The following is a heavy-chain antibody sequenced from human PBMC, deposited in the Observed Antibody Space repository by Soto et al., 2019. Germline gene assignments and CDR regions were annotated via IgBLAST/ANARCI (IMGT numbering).Heavy chain of an antibody. V-gene: IGHV5-51*01. J-gene: IGHJ6*02. CDR3: ERSFLAFPRRYYYYYGMDF. CDR2: IYPGDSDT. D-gene: IGHD3-3*02. Sequence: ESLKISCKGSGYSFTSYWIGWVRQMPGKGLEWRGMIYPGDSDTRYSPSFQGQVTISADKSISTAYLKWSSMTASDTAMYYCERSFLAFPRRYYYYYGMDFCGQGTTVTGSS. CDR1: GYSFTSYW.